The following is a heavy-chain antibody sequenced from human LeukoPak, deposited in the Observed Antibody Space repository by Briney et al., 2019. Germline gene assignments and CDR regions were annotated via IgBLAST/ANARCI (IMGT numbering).Heavy chain of an antibody. CDR2: IKQDGSET. V-gene: IGHV3-7*04. CDR3: ARDSLGGSSYVS. CDR1: GFTFNNHY. Sequence: GGSLRLSRAASGFTFNNHYMTWVRQAPGKGLEWVANIKQDGSETYYLDSVKGRFTISRDNAKNSLYLQLNNVRAEDTAVYYCARDSLGGSSYVSWGQGTLVTVSS. J-gene: IGHJ5*02. D-gene: IGHD3-10*01.